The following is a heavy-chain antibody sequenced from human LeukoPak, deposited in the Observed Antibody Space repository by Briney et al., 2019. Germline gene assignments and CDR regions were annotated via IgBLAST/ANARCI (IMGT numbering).Heavy chain of an antibody. Sequence: SETLSLTCTVSGGSISGYHWNWIRQPPGKGLEWIGYIYYSGTTNSNPSLESRVTISVDTSKNQFSLKLSSVTAADTAVYYCARAYNPYSYGPYFDYWGQGTPVTVSS. CDR2: IYYSGTT. D-gene: IGHD5-18*01. CDR3: ARAYNPYSYGPYFDY. CDR1: GGSISGYH. J-gene: IGHJ4*02. V-gene: IGHV4-59*01.